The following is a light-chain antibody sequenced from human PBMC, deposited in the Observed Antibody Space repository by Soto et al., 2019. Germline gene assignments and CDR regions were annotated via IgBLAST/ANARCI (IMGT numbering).Light chain of an antibody. CDR3: MQALQTPYT. V-gene: IGKV2-28*01. Sequence: DIVLTQSPLSLTVTPGEAASISCTSSESLLHRNGNTLLDWYLQKPGQSPQLPIYLVSRRASGVPDRFSGGGSGTDFTLKISRVEAEDVGVYYCMQALQTPYTFGQGTKLEIK. J-gene: IGKJ2*01. CDR1: ESLLHRNGNTL. CDR2: LVS.